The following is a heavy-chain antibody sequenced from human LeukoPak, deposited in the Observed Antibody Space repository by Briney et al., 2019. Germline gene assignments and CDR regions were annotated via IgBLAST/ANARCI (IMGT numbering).Heavy chain of an antibody. CDR1: GGSVSSGSYY. V-gene: IGHV4-61*01. CDR2: IYYSGST. CDR3: ARADYYDSSGLDY. Sequence: SETLSLTCTVSGGSVSSGSYYWSWIRQPPGTGLEWIGYIYYSGSTNYNPSLKSRVTISVDTSKNQFSLKLSSVTAADTAVYYCARADYYDSSGLDYWGQGTLVTVSS. D-gene: IGHD3-22*01. J-gene: IGHJ4*02.